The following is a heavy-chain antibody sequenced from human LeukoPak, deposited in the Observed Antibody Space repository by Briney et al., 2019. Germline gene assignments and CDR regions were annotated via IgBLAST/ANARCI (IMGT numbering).Heavy chain of an antibody. J-gene: IGHJ5*02. D-gene: IGHD3-22*01. CDR1: GGTFSSYA. Sequence: SVKVSCKASGGTFSSYAISWVRQAPGQGHEWMGGIIPIFGTANYAQKFQGRVTITADESTSTAYMELSSLRSEDTAVYYCAKNHYYDSSGYYAGFDPWGQGTLVTVSS. V-gene: IGHV1-69*13. CDR2: IIPIFGTA. CDR3: AKNHYYDSSGYYAGFDP.